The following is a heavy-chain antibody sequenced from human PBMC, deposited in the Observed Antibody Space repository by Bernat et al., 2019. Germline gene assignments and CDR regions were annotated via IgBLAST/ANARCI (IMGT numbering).Heavy chain of an antibody. J-gene: IGHJ4*02. Sequence: EVQLAESGGGLAQPGGSLRLSCAASGFTFNKAWMTWIRQAPGKGLEWVGRIKPSSEDGTADYTAPVKGRFIISRDDSRDTLYLQMNSLKTEDTAVYYCTTGIYTHKWFGELETYWGQGTLVTVSS. V-gene: IGHV3-15*07. CDR1: GFTFNKAW. CDR2: IKPSSEDGTA. D-gene: IGHD3-10*01. CDR3: TTGIYTHKWFGELETY.